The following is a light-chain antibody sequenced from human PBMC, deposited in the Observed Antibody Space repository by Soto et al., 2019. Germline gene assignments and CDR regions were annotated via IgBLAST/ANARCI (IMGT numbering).Light chain of an antibody. CDR2: DAS. Sequence: EIVFTQSPGTLSLSPGERATLSCRASQSVSSSYLAWYQQKPGQAPRLVLYDASNRANGIPARFSGSGSGTDFTLTISSLEPEDFAVYYCQQRSNCPLITFGPGTRLEIK. CDR3: QQRSNCPLIT. V-gene: IGKV3D-20*02. J-gene: IGKJ5*01. CDR1: QSVSSSY.